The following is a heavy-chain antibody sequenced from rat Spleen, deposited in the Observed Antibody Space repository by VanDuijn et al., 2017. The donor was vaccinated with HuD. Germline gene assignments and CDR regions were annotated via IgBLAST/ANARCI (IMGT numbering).Heavy chain of an antibody. CDR2: IWTGGGT. D-gene: IGHD1-2*01. V-gene: IGHV2-43*01. Sequence: QVQLKESGPGLVQPSQTLSLTCTVSGFSLTSHHVSWVRQSPGKGLKWMGVIWTGGGTAYNSLLKSRLTITRDTSKSQLFLKMNSLQTEDTATYYCARDPYSRPFDYWGQGVMVTVSS. CDR1: GFSLTSHH. CDR3: ARDPYSRPFDY. J-gene: IGHJ2*01.